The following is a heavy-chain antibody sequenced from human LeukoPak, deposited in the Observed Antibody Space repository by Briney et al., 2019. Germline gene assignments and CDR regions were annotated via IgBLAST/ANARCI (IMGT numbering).Heavy chain of an antibody. J-gene: IGHJ4*02. CDR2: TGSTGVST. D-gene: IGHD2-2*01. Sequence: PGGSLRLSCAASGFTFSSYAMNWVRQAPGKGLEWVSGTGSTGVSTFYADSVKGQFTVSRDNSKNTLSLQMNGLRAEDTAVYYCAKDPGVVPAHYFDYWGQGTLVTVSS. CDR3: AKDPGVVPAHYFDY. CDR1: GFTFSSYA. V-gene: IGHV3-23*01.